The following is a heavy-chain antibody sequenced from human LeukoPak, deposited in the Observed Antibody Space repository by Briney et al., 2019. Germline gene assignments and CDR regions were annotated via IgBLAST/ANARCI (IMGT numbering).Heavy chain of an antibody. J-gene: IGHJ4*02. V-gene: IGHV3-74*01. CDR2: INTDGSST. D-gene: IGHD6-13*01. Sequence: PGGSLRLSCAASGFPFSSYWMHWVRQVSGRGLVWVSRINTDGSSTSYADSVKGRFTISRDNAKNSLYLQMNNLRAEDTAVYYCARDHPAAAGTFDYWGQGTLVTVSS. CDR1: GFPFSSYW. CDR3: ARDHPAAAGTFDY.